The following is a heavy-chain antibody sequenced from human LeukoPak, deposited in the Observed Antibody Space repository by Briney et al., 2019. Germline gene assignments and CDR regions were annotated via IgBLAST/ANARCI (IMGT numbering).Heavy chain of an antibody. D-gene: IGHD5/OR15-5a*01. CDR2: MHPNSGNT. Sequence: ASVKVSCKASGYTFTSYDINWVRQATGQGLEWMGWMHPNSGNTGYAQNFQGRVTMTRNTSISTAYMELRGLTSDDTAVYYCTRDLGEFRVYGVFFDYWGQGTLVTVSS. V-gene: IGHV1-8*01. CDR3: TRDLGEFRVYGVFFDY. J-gene: IGHJ4*02. CDR1: GYTFTSYD.